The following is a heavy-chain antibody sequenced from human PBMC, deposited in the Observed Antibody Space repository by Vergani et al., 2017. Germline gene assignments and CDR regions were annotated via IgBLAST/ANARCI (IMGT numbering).Heavy chain of an antibody. CDR3: ARDITKPPMAERPPGFYGMDV. V-gene: IGHV3-43*01. CDR1: GFKFDEHS. J-gene: IGHJ6*02. Sequence: EVKLVESGGVVVQPGGSLRLSCAVSGFKFDEHSMHWVRQLPGEGPEWVSVISWDGETAHYADSVRGRFTISRDNSKNSLYLQMNSLTTEDTAVYYSARDITKPPMAERPPGFYGMDVWGQGTTVTVSS. CDR2: ISWDGETA. D-gene: IGHD1-1*01.